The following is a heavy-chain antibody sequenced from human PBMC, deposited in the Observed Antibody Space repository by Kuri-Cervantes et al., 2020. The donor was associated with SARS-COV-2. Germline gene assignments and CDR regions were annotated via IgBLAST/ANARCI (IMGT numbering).Heavy chain of an antibody. CDR1: GGSISSSGYS. V-gene: IGHV4-30-2*01. CDR2: IYHSGST. J-gene: IGHJ6*02. Sequence: SETLSLTCAVSGGSISSSGYSWSWIRQPPGKGLEWIGYIYHSGSTYYNPSLKSRVTISVDRSKNQFSLKLTSVTAADTAVYYCARVGGYYYYGMDVWGPGTTVTVSS. CDR3: ARVGGYYYYGMDV.